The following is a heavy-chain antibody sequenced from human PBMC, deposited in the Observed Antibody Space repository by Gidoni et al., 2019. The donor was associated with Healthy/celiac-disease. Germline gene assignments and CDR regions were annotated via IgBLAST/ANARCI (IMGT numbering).Heavy chain of an antibody. CDR2: ISAYNGNT. V-gene: IGHV1-18*01. CDR3: ARLSCGGDCPVAFDI. CDR1: GYTFTSYG. Sequence: QVQLVQSGAEVTKPGASVTVSCKASGYTFTSYGISWVRQAPGQGLEWMGWISAYNGNTNYAQKLQGRVTMTTDTSTSTAYMELRSLRSDDTAVYYCARLSCGGDCPVAFDIWGQGTMVTVSS. D-gene: IGHD2-21*01. J-gene: IGHJ3*02.